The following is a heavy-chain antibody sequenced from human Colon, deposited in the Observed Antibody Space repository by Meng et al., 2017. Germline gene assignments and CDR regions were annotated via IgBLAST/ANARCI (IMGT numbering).Heavy chain of an antibody. V-gene: IGHV4-39*07. D-gene: IGHD1-26*01. CDR3: ARRLYSRPPGDFDS. Sequence: SETLSLTCTVSGASLSSSSYYWGWIRQPPGKGLEWIGTIYFSGTTYYSPSLKRRVTISLDTSKNQFSLNLSSVTAADTAIYYCARRLYSRPPGDFDSWGQGTPVTVSS. J-gene: IGHJ4*02. CDR2: IYFSGTT. CDR1: GASLSSSSYY.